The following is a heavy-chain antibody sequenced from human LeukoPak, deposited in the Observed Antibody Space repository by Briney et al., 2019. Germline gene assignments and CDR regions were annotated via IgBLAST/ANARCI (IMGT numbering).Heavy chain of an antibody. D-gene: IGHD3-3*01. CDR2: ISGSGGST. Sequence: GGSLRLSCAASGFTFSSYAMSWVRQAPGKGLEWVSAISGSGGSTYYVDSVKGRFTISRDNSKNTLYLQMNSLRAEDTAVYYCAKDPRITIFGVVIKPKYYFDYWGQGTLVTVSS. V-gene: IGHV3-23*01. J-gene: IGHJ4*02. CDR1: GFTFSSYA. CDR3: AKDPRITIFGVVIKPKYYFDY.